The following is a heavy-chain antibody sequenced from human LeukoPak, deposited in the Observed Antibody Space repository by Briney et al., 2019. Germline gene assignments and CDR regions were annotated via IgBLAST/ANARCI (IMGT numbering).Heavy chain of an antibody. CDR2: ISSSSSYI. V-gene: IGHV3-21*01. D-gene: IGHD3-10*01. Sequence: GGSLRLSCAASGFTFSSYSMNWVRQALGKGLEWVSSISSSSSYIYYADSVKGRFTISRDNAKNSLYLQMNSLRAEDTAVYYCARDLRLYYYGSGSRSPPGYWGQGTLVTVSS. CDR3: ARDLRLYYYGSGSRSPPGY. CDR1: GFTFSSYS. J-gene: IGHJ4*02.